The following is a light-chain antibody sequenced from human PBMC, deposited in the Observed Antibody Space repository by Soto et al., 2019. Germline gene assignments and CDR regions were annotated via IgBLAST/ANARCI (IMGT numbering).Light chain of an antibody. CDR2: WAS. CDR1: QNLLYSPNNINY. J-gene: IGKJ4*01. CDR3: QQHYNTPLA. Sequence: DFVMTQSPDSLAVSLGERATINCKSSQNLLYSPNNINYLSWFQQKPGQPPKLLIYWASTRESGVPDRFSGSGSGTDFTLTISSLQAEDVAVYYCQQHYNTPLAFGGGTKVEVK. V-gene: IGKV4-1*01.